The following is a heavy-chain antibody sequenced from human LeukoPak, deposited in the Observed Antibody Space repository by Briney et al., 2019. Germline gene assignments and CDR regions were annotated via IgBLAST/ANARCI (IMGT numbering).Heavy chain of an antibody. D-gene: IGHD2-15*01. CDR1: GGSVSSVSYY. CDR2: IYYSGTT. V-gene: IGHV4-39*07. J-gene: IGHJ4*02. Sequence: ASETLSLTCTVSGGSVSSVSYYGGWIRQPPGKGRGWIGRIYYSGTTYYNPSLKSRVTISVETSKNQFSMKLSSVTAADTAVYHCARDPPYCSGGSCSYYTQEQIFDYWGQGTLVTVSS. CDR3: ARDPPYCSGGSCSYYTQEQIFDY.